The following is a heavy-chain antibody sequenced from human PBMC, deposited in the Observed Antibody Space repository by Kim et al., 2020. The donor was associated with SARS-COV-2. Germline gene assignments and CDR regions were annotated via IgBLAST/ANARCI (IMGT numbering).Heavy chain of an antibody. V-gene: IGHV3-23*01. D-gene: IGHD2-21*01. CDR2: NK. CDR3: AIIFGDDFDY. Sequence: NKCYSDSVKGRFTIPRDNSKNTLYLQMNSLRAEDTAVYYCAIIFGDDFDYWGQGTLVTVSS. J-gene: IGHJ4*02.